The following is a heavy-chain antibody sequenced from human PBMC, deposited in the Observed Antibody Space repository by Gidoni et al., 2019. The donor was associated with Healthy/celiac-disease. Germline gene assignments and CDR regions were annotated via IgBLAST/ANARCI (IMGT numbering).Heavy chain of an antibody. Sequence: QVQLVQSGAEVKKPGASVKVSCKASGYTFTSYGISWVRQAPGQGLEWMGWISAYNGNTNYAQKLQGRVTMTTDTSTSTAYMELRSLRSDDTAVYYCARDSPRAVAGTGEYFQHWGQGTLVTVSS. CDR2: ISAYNGNT. CDR3: ARDSPRAVAGTGEYFQH. V-gene: IGHV1-18*01. CDR1: GYTFTSYG. D-gene: IGHD6-19*01. J-gene: IGHJ1*01.